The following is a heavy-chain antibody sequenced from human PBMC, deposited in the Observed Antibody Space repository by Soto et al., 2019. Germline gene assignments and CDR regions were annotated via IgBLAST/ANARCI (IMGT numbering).Heavy chain of an antibody. Sequence: GSLRLSCAASGFTFSSYAMHWVRQAPGKGLEWVAVISYDGSNKYYADSVKGRFTISRDNSKNTLYLQMNSLRAEDTAVYYCARDALSVPAATPVWFDPWGQGTLVTVSS. CDR3: ARDALSVPAATPVWFDP. CDR2: ISYDGSNK. D-gene: IGHD2-2*01. J-gene: IGHJ5*02. CDR1: GFTFSSYA. V-gene: IGHV3-30-3*01.